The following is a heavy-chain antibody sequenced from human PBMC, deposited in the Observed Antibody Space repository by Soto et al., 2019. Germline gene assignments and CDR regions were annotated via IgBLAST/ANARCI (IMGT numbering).Heavy chain of an antibody. Sequence: GASVKVSCKASGYTLTGYAMHCVRQANGQGLEWMGWINPNSGGTNYAQNFQGWVTMTRDTSISTAYMELSRLRSDDTAVYYCARDDAPITMVRGVITPVGMGVWGQGTTVTVSS. D-gene: IGHD3-10*01. CDR1: GYTLTGYA. CDR3: ARDDAPITMVRGVITPVGMGV. V-gene: IGHV1-2*04. J-gene: IGHJ6*02. CDR2: INPNSGGT.